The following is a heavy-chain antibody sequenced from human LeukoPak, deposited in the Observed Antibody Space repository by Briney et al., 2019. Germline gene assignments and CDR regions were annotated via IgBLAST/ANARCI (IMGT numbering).Heavy chain of an antibody. V-gene: IGHV4-59*08. CDR2: IYYSGST. J-gene: IGHJ4*02. D-gene: IGHD5-18*01. CDR1: GASISSYY. CDR3: ATSCGNSYGCYFDY. Sequence: SETLSLTCTVSGASISSYYWSWIRQPPGKGLEWIGYIYYSGSTNYNPSLKSRVTISVDTSKSQFSLRLSSVTAADTAIYCCATSCGNSYGCYFDYWGQGTLVTVSS.